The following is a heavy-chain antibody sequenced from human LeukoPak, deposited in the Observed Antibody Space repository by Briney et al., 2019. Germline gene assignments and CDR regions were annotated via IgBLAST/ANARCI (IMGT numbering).Heavy chain of an antibody. Sequence: ASAKVSCKASGCTFSSYAISWVRQAPGQGLEWMGRIIPIFGTANYAQKFQGRVTITTDESTSTAYMELSSLRSEDTAVYYCARGQNVLRFLEWFNCFDPWGQGTLVTVSS. V-gene: IGHV1-69*05. CDR3: ARGQNVLRFLEWFNCFDP. J-gene: IGHJ5*02. CDR2: IIPIFGTA. CDR1: GCTFSSYA. D-gene: IGHD3-3*01.